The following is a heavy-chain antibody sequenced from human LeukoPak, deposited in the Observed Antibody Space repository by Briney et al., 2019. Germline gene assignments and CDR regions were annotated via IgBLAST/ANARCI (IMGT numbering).Heavy chain of an antibody. D-gene: IGHD2-2*01. CDR3: AKDRYCTSSSCPIDY. V-gene: IGHV3-9*01. CDR1: GYSFDEYA. Sequence: GRSLRFSCVGSGYSFDEYAMHWVRQAPGKGLEWVSGINWKSDKIGYADSVKGRFTISRDNSKNSLYLQMNSLRVEDTALYYSAKDRYCTSSSCPIDYWGQGTMVTVSS. CDR2: INWKSDKI. J-gene: IGHJ4*02.